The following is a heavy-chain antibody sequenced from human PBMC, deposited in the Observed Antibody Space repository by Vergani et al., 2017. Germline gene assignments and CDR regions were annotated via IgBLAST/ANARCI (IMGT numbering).Heavy chain of an antibody. CDR2: INPSGGST. CDR3: ANALYTSGGDY. CDR1: GYTFTRYY. J-gene: IGHJ4*02. V-gene: IGHV1-46*03. D-gene: IGHD3-16*01. Sequence: QVQLVQSGAEVKKPGSSVKVSCKASGYTFTRYYMHWARQAPGQGLEWMGIINPSGGSTSYAQKFQGRVTMTRDTSTSTVYMELSSLRSEDTAVYYCANALYTSGGDYWGQGTLVTVSS.